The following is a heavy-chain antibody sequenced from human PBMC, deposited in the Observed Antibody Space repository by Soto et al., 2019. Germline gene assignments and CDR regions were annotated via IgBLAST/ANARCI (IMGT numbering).Heavy chain of an antibody. Sequence: QVQLQESGPGLVKPSQTLSLTCTVSGGSIRSGAYYWNWIRQHPGKGLEWIGYTYNSGSTYYNPSLKSRVTISVDTSKNQFSLRLGSVTAADTAMYYCARGGGWGYYDYWGQGTLVTVSS. CDR2: TYNSGST. CDR1: GGSIRSGAYY. CDR3: ARGGGWGYYDY. V-gene: IGHV4-31*03. J-gene: IGHJ4*02. D-gene: IGHD2-21*01.